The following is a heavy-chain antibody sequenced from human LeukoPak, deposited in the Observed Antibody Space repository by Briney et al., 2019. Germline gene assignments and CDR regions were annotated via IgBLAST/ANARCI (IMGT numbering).Heavy chain of an antibody. CDR2: ITGSGGST. Sequence: PGGSLRLSCAASGVTFSNHAMSWVRQAPGKGLEWVSGITGSGGSTYHAESVKGRFTISRDNSKNTLYLQMNSLRAEDTAVYYCAKDVSSGWRYYFDYWGQGTLVTVSS. CDR3: AKDVSSGWRYYFDY. J-gene: IGHJ4*02. V-gene: IGHV3-23*01. CDR1: GVTFSNHA. D-gene: IGHD6-19*01.